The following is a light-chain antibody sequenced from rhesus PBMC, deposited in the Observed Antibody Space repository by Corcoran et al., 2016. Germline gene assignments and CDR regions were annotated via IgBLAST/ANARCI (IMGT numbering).Light chain of an antibody. V-gene: IGKV1-22*01. CDR3: QQYIRGPLT. CDR2: RAS. CDR1: QRVMNW. Sequence: DIQMTQSPSSLSASVGDTVTISCRASQRVMNWLAWYQQKPGKAPKLLIYRASQLQSGVPSRFSGGGSGTDFTLTISSLQSEDFATYFCQQYIRGPLTVGGGTKVDLK. J-gene: IGKJ4*01.